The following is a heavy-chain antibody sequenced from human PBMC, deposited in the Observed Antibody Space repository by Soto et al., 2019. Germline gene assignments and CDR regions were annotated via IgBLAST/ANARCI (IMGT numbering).Heavy chain of an antibody. CDR3: ATATILSYDKRFDY. CDR2: ISISGSTI. J-gene: IGHJ4*02. CDR1: GFTFSSYE. D-gene: IGHD3-10*01. Sequence: GGSLRLSCAASGFTFSSYEMNWVRQAPGKGLEWVSYISISGSTIYYADSVKGRFTISRDNAKNSLYLQMNSLRAEDTAVYYCATATILSYDKRFDYWGQGTLVTVSS. V-gene: IGHV3-48*03.